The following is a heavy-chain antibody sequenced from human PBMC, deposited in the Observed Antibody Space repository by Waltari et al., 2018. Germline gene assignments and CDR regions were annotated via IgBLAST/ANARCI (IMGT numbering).Heavy chain of an antibody. CDR2: INAGNGKT. CDR3: ARDEDVVVVPVRDYYYYAMDV. Sequence: QVQLVQSGAEVKKPGASVKVSCKASGYTFSSYAMHWVRQAPGQRFEWMGWINAGNGKTKYSQRFQGRVTISRDSSASTAYMELSSLRSEDTAVYYCARDEDVVVVPVRDYYYYAMDVWGQGTTVTVSS. D-gene: IGHD2-2*01. CDR1: GYTFSSYA. V-gene: IGHV1-3*01. J-gene: IGHJ6*02.